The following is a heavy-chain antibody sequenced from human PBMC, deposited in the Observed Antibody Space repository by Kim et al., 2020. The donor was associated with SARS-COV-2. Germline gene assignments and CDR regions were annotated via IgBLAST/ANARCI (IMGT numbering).Heavy chain of an antibody. CDR3: AREGGAGFDGDSSGYYDGFDY. D-gene: IGHD3-22*01. CDR1: GYTFTGYY. J-gene: IGHJ4*02. CDR2: INPNSGGT. Sequence: ASVKVSCKASGYTFTGYYMHWVRQAPGQGLEWMGWINPNSGGTNYAQKFQGRVTMTRDTSISTAYMELSRLRSDDTAVYYCAREGGAGFDGDSSGYYDGFDYWGQGTLVTVSS. V-gene: IGHV1-2*02.